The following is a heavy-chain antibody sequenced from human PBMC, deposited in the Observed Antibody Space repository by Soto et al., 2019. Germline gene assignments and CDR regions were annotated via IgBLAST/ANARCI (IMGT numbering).Heavy chain of an antibody. Sequence: KPSETLSLTCAVSGGSISSGGYSWSWIRQPPGKGLEWIGYIYHSGSTYYNPSLKSRVTISVDRSKNQFSLKLSSVTAADTAVYYCARGTTITGTTPGYWFDPRGQGTLVTVSS. CDR2: IYHSGST. CDR3: ARGTTITGTTPGYWFDP. J-gene: IGHJ5*02. D-gene: IGHD1-7*01. V-gene: IGHV4-30-2*01. CDR1: GGSISSGGYS.